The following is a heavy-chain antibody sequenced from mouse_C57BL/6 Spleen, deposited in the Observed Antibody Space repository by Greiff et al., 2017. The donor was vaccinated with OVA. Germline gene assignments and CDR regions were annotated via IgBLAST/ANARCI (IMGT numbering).Heavy chain of an antibody. D-gene: IGHD6-1*01. V-gene: IGHV5-17*01. CDR1: GFTFSDYG. CDR2: ISSGSSTI. J-gene: IGHJ4*01. CDR3: ASLSYYYAMDY. Sequence: EVHLVESGGGLVKPGGSLKLSCAASGFTFSDYGMHWVRQAPEKGLEWVAYISSGSSTIYYADTVKGRFTISRDNAKNTLFLQMTSLRSEDTAMYYCASLSYYYAMDYWGQGTSVTVSS.